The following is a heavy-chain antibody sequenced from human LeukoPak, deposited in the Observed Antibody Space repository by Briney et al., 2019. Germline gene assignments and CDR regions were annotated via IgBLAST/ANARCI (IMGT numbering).Heavy chain of an antibody. J-gene: IGHJ6*03. Sequence: ASVKVSCKASGYTFTGYYMHWVRQAPGQGLEWMGWINPNSGGTNYAQKFQGRVTMTRDTSISTAYMELSRLRSDDTAVYHCARVKGITMVRGVINYYYMDVWGKGTTVTISS. V-gene: IGHV1-2*02. CDR2: INPNSGGT. CDR3: ARVKGITMVRGVINYYYMDV. CDR1: GYTFTGYY. D-gene: IGHD3-10*01.